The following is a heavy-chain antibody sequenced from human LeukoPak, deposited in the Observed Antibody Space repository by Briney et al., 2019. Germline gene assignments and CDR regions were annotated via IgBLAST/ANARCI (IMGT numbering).Heavy chain of an antibody. J-gene: IGHJ4*02. CDR3: ARDMGYSSGWHTRSSLDY. CDR1: GGSISSSSYY. V-gene: IGHV4-39*07. Sequence: SETLSLTCTVSGGSISSSSYYWGWIRQPPGKGLEWIGSIYYSGSTYYNPSLKSRVTISVDTSKNQFSLKLSSVTAADTAVYYCARDMGYSSGWHTRSSLDYWGQGTLVTVSS. CDR2: IYYSGST. D-gene: IGHD6-19*01.